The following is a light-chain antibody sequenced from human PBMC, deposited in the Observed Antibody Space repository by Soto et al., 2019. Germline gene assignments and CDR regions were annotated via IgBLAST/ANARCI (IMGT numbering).Light chain of an antibody. CDR1: SSDVGGYNY. CDR2: DVS. V-gene: IGLV2-11*01. Sequence: QSALTQPRSVSGSPGQSVTISCTGTSSDVGGYNYVSWYQQHPGKAPKLMIYDVSKRPSGVPDRFSGSKSGNTASLTISWLQAEDEAEYYCCSYAGSYTFDVFGTGTKLTVL. J-gene: IGLJ1*01. CDR3: CSYAGSYTFDV.